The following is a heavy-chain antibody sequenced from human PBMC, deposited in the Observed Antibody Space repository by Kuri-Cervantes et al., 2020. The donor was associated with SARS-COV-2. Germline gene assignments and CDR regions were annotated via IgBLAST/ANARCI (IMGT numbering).Heavy chain of an antibody. J-gene: IGHJ4*02. Sequence: ESLKISCTVSGGSISSSSYYWGWIRQPPGKGLEWIGSIYYSGSTYYNPSLKSRVTISVDTSKNQFSLELTSVTAADTAIYYCASEYSTTTFRPAGNSYNKYFDYWGQGTQVTVSS. CDR2: IYYSGST. D-gene: IGHD2-2*01. CDR3: ASEYSTTTFRPAGNSYNKYFDY. V-gene: IGHV4-39*01. CDR1: GGSISSSSYY.